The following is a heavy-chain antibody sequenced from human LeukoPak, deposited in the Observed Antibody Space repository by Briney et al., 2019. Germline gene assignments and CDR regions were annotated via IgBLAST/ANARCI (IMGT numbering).Heavy chain of an antibody. V-gene: IGHV4-59*08. D-gene: IGHD3-10*01. CDR3: ARPHPLYGAGSFAF. Sequence: SETLSLTCSVSGGSIRSYFWSWIRQAPGKGLEWIGHIYHSGNTNYNPSLKSRVTMSIDTSNSQLPLKLSSVTAADTAVYYCARPHPLYGAGSFAFWGQGNLVIVSS. CDR1: GGSIRSYF. CDR2: IYHSGNT. J-gene: IGHJ4*02.